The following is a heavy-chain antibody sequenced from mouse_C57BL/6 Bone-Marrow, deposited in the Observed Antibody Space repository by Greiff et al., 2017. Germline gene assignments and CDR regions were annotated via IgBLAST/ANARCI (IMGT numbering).Heavy chain of an antibody. CDR2: IDPNSGGT. CDR3: ASCYYGSSYHWYFDV. V-gene: IGHV1-72*01. D-gene: IGHD1-1*01. CDR1: GYTFTSYW. J-gene: IGHJ1*03. Sequence: QVQLQQPGAELVKPGASVKLSCKASGYTFTSYWMHWVKQRPGRGLEWIGRIDPNSGGTKYNEKFKSKATLTVDKPSSTAYMQLSSLTSEDYAVYYCASCYYGSSYHWYFDVWGTGTTVTVSS.